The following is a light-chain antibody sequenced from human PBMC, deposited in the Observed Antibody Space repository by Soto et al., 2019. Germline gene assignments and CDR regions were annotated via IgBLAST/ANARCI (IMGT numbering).Light chain of an antibody. V-gene: IGKV1-5*03. CDR3: QQYNDYSWT. CDR1: QSIGIW. J-gene: IGKJ1*01. Sequence: IQMTQSPSNLSASVGDRVAITCRASQSIGIWLAWYQKKPGKAPRFLIYKASTLQTGVPTRFSGSGSGTEFTLTISSLQPDDFATYYCQQYNDYSWTFGQGTKVEIK. CDR2: KAS.